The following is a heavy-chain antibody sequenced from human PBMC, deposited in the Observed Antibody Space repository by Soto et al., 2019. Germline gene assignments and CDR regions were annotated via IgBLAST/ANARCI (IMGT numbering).Heavy chain of an antibody. D-gene: IGHD3-16*01. J-gene: IGHJ5*02. CDR2: IYYSGST. Sequence: QLQLQESGPGLVKPSETLSLTCNVSGGSISSSRYYWGWIRQSPGKGLEWIGSIYYSGSTLYNPSLETRVTSSVDTSKTHFSLSLTSVTAADTAVYDCASGSEYDYSTAQTFDPWGQGTLVSVTS. CDR3: ASGSEYDYSTAQTFDP. V-gene: IGHV4-39*02. CDR1: GGSISSSRYY.